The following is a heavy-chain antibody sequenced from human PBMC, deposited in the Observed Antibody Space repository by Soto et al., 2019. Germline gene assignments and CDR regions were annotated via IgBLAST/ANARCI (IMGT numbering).Heavy chain of an antibody. V-gene: IGHV3-30*03. CDR3: ARLVWPLELGIAAAEGWFDP. J-gene: IGHJ5*02. CDR2: ISYDGSNK. D-gene: IGHD6-13*01. CDR1: GFTFSSYG. Sequence: GGSLRLSCAASGFTFSSYGMHWVRQAPGKGLEWVAVISYDGSNKYYAQKLQGRVTMTTDTSTSTAYMELRSLRSDDTAVYYCARLVWPLELGIAAAEGWFDPWGQGTLVTVSS.